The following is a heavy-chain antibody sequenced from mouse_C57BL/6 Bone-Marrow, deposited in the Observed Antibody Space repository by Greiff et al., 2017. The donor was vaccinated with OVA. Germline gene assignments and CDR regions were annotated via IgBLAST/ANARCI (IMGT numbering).Heavy chain of an antibody. J-gene: IGHJ3*01. Sequence: VQLQQSGPGLVQPSQSLSITCTVSGFALTSYGVHWVRQSPGKGLEWLGAIWSGGSTDYNAAFISRLSISKDNSKSQVFFKMNSLQADDTAIYYCATYYGSSYSWFADWGQGTLVTVSA. CDR1: GFALTSYG. CDR2: IWSGGST. D-gene: IGHD1-1*01. V-gene: IGHV2-2*01. CDR3: ATYYGSSYSWFAD.